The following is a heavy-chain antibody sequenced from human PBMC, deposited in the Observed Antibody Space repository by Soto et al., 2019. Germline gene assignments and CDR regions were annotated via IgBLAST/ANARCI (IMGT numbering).Heavy chain of an antibody. CDR2: IWHDGTNK. CDR3: AREPRHGDYSQVGAFDI. D-gene: IGHD4-17*01. CDR1: GFTFSSYA. Sequence: PGGSLRLSCAASGFTFSSYAMHWVRQAPGEGLEWVAIIWHDGTNKNYGDSVKGRFTISRDNSKNTLYLQMNSLRAGDTAVYYCAREPRHGDYSQVGAFDIWGQGTMVTVSS. J-gene: IGHJ3*02. V-gene: IGHV3-33*01.